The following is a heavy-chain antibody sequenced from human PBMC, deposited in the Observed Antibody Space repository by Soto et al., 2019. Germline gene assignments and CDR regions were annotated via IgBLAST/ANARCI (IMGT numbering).Heavy chain of an antibody. CDR1: GYTFTSYA. CDR3: ARVAVDGFVDY. Sequence: ASVKGSCKASGYTFTSYAMHWVRQAPGQRLEWMGWINAGNGNTKYSQKFQGRVTITRDTSASTAYMELSSLRSEDTAVYYCARVAVDGFVDYWGQGTLVTVSS. D-gene: IGHD3-10*01. V-gene: IGHV1-3*01. CDR2: INAGNGNT. J-gene: IGHJ4*02.